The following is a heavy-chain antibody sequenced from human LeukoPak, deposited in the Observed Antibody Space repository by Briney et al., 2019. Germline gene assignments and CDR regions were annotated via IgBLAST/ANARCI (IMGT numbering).Heavy chain of an antibody. D-gene: IGHD2/OR15-2a*01. V-gene: IGHV4-4*02. CDR2: ISHSGTT. CDR1: GGSIDITNY. J-gene: IGHJ4*02. Sequence: SETLSLTCGVSGGSIDITNYWSWVRQAPGKGLEWIGEISHSGTTNYNPSLRSRVTMFLDRADNQFSLSLTSVTAADSAVYYCTRENRPFCPFAYWGQGVLVTVSS. CDR3: TRENRPFCPFAY.